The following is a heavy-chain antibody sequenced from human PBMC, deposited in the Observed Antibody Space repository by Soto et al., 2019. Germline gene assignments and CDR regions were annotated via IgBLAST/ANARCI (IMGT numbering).Heavy chain of an antibody. D-gene: IGHD4-4*01. CDR1: GFTFSTYW. J-gene: IGHJ4*02. Sequence: EVQLLGSGGGLVQPGGSLRLSCVGSGFTFSTYWMNWVRQAPGKGLEWVANINPDGNVGTYVDSVRGRFTTSRDNAKNSLYLQMNSLRADDTAVYFCAGWGGHDYNYWGQGIMATVSS. V-gene: IGHV3-7*03. CDR3: AGWGGHDYNY. CDR2: INPDGNVG.